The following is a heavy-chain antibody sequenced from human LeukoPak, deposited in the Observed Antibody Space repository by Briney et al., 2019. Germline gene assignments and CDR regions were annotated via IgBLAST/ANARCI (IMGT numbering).Heavy chain of an antibody. CDR1: GGPISSSGYY. CDR3: ARHPPYTAYSGSWGGNYFDY. D-gene: IGHD6-13*01. CDR2: IYYSGST. Sequence: PSETLSLTCSVSGGPISSSGYYWGWIRQPPGKGLEWIGTIYYSGSTYYNPSLKSRVTISVDTSKNQFSLNLRSVTAADTAVYYCARHPPYTAYSGSWGGNYFDYWGQGTLVTVSS. J-gene: IGHJ4*02. V-gene: IGHV4-39*01.